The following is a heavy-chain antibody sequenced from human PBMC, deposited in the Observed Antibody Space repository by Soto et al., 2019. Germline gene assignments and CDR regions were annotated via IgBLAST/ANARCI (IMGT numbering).Heavy chain of an antibody. CDR2: IYYSGST. Sequence: SETLSLTCTVSGGSVSSGSYYWSWIRQPPGKGLEWIGYIYYSGSTNYNPSLKSRVTISVDTSKNQFSLKLSSVTAADTAVYYCARDSIAQDGVYYWGQGTLVTVSS. J-gene: IGHJ4*02. CDR1: GGSVSSGSYY. V-gene: IGHV4-61*01. D-gene: IGHD2-8*01. CDR3: ARDSIAQDGVYY.